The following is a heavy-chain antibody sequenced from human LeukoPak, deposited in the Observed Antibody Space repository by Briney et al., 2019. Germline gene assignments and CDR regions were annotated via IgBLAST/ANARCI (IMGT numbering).Heavy chain of an antibody. Sequence: GGSLRLSCAASGFTFSDYYMSWIRQAPGKGLEWVSYISSSGSTIYYADSVKGRFTISRDNAKNSLYLQMNSLRAEDTAVYYCARDMDSKAMDDAFYIWGQGAMVTVSS. D-gene: IGHD2-2*03. CDR3: ARDMDSKAMDDAFYI. J-gene: IGHJ3*02. CDR1: GFTFSDYY. CDR2: ISSSGSTI. V-gene: IGHV3-11*01.